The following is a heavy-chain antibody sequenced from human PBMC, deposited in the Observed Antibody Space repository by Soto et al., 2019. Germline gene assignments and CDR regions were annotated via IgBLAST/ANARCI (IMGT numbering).Heavy chain of an antibody. J-gene: IGHJ4*02. Sequence: EVQLVESGGGLVKPGGSLRLSCAASGFNFSRYSMHWVRQAPGKGLEWVSSMSGSSSSIYSADSLKGRFTISRDNAKTSLYLRLTSLCAEDTAVYYCARFSSRWPDTSLYFFDYWGQGTLVTVSS. CDR1: GFNFSRYS. CDR3: ARFSSRWPDTSLYFFDY. D-gene: IGHD6-13*01. CDR2: MSGSSSSI. V-gene: IGHV3-21*01.